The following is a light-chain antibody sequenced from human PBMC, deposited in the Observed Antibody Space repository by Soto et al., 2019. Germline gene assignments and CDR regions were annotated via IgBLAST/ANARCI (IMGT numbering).Light chain of an antibody. J-gene: IGKJ1*01. Sequence: EIVLTQSPGTLALSPGEGATLSCRASKSVSKYLAWYKQKPGQAPRLLIYGASSRATGIPDSFSGSGSGTDFTLTISRLEPEDFAVYYCQQYGGSPQTFGQGTKVEIK. CDR2: GAS. CDR3: QQYGGSPQT. CDR1: KSVSKY. V-gene: IGKV3-20*01.